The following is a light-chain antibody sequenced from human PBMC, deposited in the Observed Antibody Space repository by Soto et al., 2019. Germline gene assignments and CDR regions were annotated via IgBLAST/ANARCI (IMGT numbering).Light chain of an antibody. CDR3: QQYNKWRT. V-gene: IGKV3-15*01. Sequence: EIVMTQSPATLSVSPGERATLSCRASESVSSNLAWYQQKPGQAPRLLIYGASTRATGIPARISGSGSGTEFTLTISRLPSEDFAVYYCQQYNKWRTFGHGTKVDI. J-gene: IGKJ1*01. CDR1: ESVSSN. CDR2: GAS.